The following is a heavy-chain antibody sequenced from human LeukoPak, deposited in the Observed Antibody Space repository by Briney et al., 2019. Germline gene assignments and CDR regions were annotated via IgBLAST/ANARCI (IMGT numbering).Heavy chain of an antibody. J-gene: IGHJ6*02. CDR1: GFTFSSYW. CDR3: ARYCGGDCYGMDV. Sequence: QPGGSLRLSCTASGFTFSSYWMSWVCQAPGKGLEWVANIKQDGSEKDYMDSVKGRFTISRDNPKNSLYLQMNSLRAEDTAVYYCARYCGGDCYGMDVWGQGTTVTVSS. D-gene: IGHD2-21*02. V-gene: IGHV3-7*01. CDR2: IKQDGSEK.